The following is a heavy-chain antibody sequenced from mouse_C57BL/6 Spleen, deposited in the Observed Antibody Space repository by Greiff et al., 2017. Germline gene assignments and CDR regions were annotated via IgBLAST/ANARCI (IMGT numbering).Heavy chain of an antibody. CDR2: IYPGDGDT. J-gene: IGHJ3*01. CDR3: ASGSSDYDYLAWFAY. CDR1: GYAFSSYW. V-gene: IGHV1-80*01. D-gene: IGHD2-4*01. Sequence: QVQLQQSGAELVKPGASVKISCKASGYAFSSYWMNWVKQRPGKGLEWIGQIYPGDGDTNYNGKFKGKATLTADKSSSTAYMQLSSLTSEDSAVYFCASGSSDYDYLAWFAYWGQGTLVTVSA.